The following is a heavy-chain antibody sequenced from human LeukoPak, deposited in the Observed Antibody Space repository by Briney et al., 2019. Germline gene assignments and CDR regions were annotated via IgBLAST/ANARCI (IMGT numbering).Heavy chain of an antibody. J-gene: IGHJ3*02. CDR2: ISGSGGST. CDR3: AKTGPGSGSYYGFAFDI. Sequence: PGGSLRLSCAASGFTFSSYAMSWVRQAPGKGLEWVSAISGSGGSTYYADSVKGRFTISRDNSKNTLYLQVNSLRAEDTAVYYCAKTGPGSGSYYGFAFDIWGQGTMVTVSS. D-gene: IGHD1-26*01. V-gene: IGHV3-23*01. CDR1: GFTFSSYA.